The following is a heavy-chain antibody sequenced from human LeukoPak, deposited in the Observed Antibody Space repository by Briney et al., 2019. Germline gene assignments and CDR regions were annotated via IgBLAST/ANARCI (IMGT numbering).Heavy chain of an antibody. Sequence: GGPLRLSCAASGFTFSAYAMSWVGQAPGKGLKGVSLISGSGGGTYYADSVKGRFNIFRDNSKNTQDLQMNSLRAEDTAVYYCAKTGTEDGYNIYFDHWGQGTLVTVSS. CDR3: AKTGTEDGYNIYFDH. CDR2: ISGSGGGT. J-gene: IGHJ4*02. CDR1: GFTFSAYA. V-gene: IGHV3-23*01. D-gene: IGHD5-24*01.